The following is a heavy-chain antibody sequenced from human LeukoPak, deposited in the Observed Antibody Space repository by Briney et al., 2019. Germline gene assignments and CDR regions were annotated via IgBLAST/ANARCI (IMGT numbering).Heavy chain of an antibody. CDR2: IYYSGST. Sequence: SETLSLTCTVSGDSISSYYWSWIRQPPGKGLEWIGYIYYSGSTNYNPSLKSRVTISVDTSANQFSLKLQSVTAADTAVYYCARTLPLSRGVIVDSWGQGALVTVSS. J-gene: IGHJ4*02. V-gene: IGHV4-59*12. D-gene: IGHD3-10*01. CDR1: GDSISSYY. CDR3: ARTLPLSRGVIVDS.